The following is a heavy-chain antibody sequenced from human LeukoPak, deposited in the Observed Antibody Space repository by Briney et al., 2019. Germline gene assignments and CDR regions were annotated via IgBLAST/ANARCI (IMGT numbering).Heavy chain of an antibody. D-gene: IGHD5-24*01. CDR3: VRAQMATIYAFDI. CDR2: INPNSGGT. Sequence: ASVKVSCKASGYTFTGYYMHWVRQAPGQGLEWMGRINPNSGGTNYAQKFQGRVTMTRDTSISTAYMELSRLRSDDTAVYYCVRAQMATIYAFDIWGQGTMVTVSS. CDR1: GYTFTGYY. J-gene: IGHJ3*02. V-gene: IGHV1-2*06.